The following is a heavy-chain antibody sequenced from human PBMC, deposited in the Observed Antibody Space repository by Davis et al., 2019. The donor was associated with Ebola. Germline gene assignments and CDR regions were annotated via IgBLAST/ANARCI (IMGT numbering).Heavy chain of an antibody. CDR2: INPSGGST. D-gene: IGHD3-3*01. J-gene: IGHJ6*02. CDR1: GYTFTSSY. CDR3: ARDVNTICMDV. V-gene: IGHV1-46*01. Sequence: AASVKVSCKASGYTFTSSYMHWVRQPPGQGLEWMGIINPSGGSTSYAQKFQGRVTMTRDTSTSTVYMELSSLRSEDTAVYYCARDVNTICMDVWGQGTTVTVSS.